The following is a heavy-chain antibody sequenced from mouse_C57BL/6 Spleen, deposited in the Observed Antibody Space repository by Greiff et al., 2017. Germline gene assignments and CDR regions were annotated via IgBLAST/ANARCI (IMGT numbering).Heavy chain of an antibody. J-gene: IGHJ3*01. CDR2: IDPSDSYT. CDR3: ARGDGNPAWFAY. CDR1: GYTFTSYW. V-gene: IGHV1-59*01. Sequence: QVQLQQPGAELVRPGTSVKLSCKASGYTFTSYWMPWVKQRPGQGLEWIGVIDPSDSYTNYNQKFKGKATLTVDTSSSTAYMQLSSLTSEDSAVYYCARGDGNPAWFAYWGQGTLVTVSA. D-gene: IGHD2-1*01.